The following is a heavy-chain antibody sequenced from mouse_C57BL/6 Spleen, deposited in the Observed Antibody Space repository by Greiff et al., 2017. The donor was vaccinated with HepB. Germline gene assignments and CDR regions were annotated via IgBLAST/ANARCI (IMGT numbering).Heavy chain of an antibody. V-gene: IGHV10-1*01. CDR3: VRRSGYGGAMDY. Sequence: EVQLVESGGGLVQPKGSLKLSCAASGFSFNTYAMNWVRQAPGKGLEWVARIRSKSNNYATYYADSVKDRFTISRDDSESMLYLQMNNLKTEDTAMYYCVRRSGYGGAMDYWGQGTSVTVSS. J-gene: IGHJ4*01. D-gene: IGHD2-10*02. CDR1: GFSFNTYA. CDR2: IRSKSNNYAT.